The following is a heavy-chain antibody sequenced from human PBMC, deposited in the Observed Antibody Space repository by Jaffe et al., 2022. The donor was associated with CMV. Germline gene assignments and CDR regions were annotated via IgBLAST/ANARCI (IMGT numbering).Heavy chain of an antibody. CDR3: AKDEGGSIAAAAGVFDY. J-gene: IGHJ4*02. D-gene: IGHD6-13*01. Sequence: EVQLVESGGVVVQPGGSLRLSCAASGFTFDDYTMHWVRQAPGKGLEWVSLISWDGGSTYYADSVKGRFTISRDNSKNSLYLQMNSLRTEDTALYYCAKDEGGSIAAAAGVFDYWGQGTLVTVSS. V-gene: IGHV3-43*01. CDR2: ISWDGGST. CDR1: GFTFDDYT.